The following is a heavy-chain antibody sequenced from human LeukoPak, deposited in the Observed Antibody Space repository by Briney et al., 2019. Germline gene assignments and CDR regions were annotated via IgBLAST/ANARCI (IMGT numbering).Heavy chain of an antibody. Sequence: GGSLRLSCGGSGFTFTSYEINWARQAPGKGLEWVSYISSRGSTIYYADSVKGRFTISRDNAKNSLYLQMNSLRAEDTAVYYCARLRGSGSPNYYYYGMDVWGKGTTVTVSS. CDR2: ISSRGSTI. J-gene: IGHJ6*04. V-gene: IGHV3-48*03. CDR1: GFTFTSYE. D-gene: IGHD3-10*01. CDR3: ARLRGSGSPNYYYYGMDV.